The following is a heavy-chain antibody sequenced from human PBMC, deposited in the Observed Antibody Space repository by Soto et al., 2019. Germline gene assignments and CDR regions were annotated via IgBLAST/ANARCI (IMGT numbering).Heavy chain of an antibody. V-gene: IGHV3-49*04. CDR3: TREVYGILYYYYGMDV. CDR1: GFTFSSYA. J-gene: IGHJ6*02. Sequence: SLRLSCAASGFTFSSYAMTWVRQAPGKGLEWVGFIRSKAYGGTTEYAASVKGRFTISRDDSKSIAYLQMNSLKTEDTAVYYCTREVYGILYYYYGMDVWGQGTTVTVSS. D-gene: IGHD3-10*01. CDR2: IRSKAYGGTT.